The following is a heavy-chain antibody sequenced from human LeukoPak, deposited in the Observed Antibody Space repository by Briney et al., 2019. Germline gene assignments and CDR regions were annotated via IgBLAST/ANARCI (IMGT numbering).Heavy chain of an antibody. Sequence: SEALSLTCTVSGGSISSSSYYWGWIRQPPGKGLEWIGSIYYSGSTYYNPSLKSRVTTSVDTSKNQFSLKLSSVTAADTAVYYCARDPVYSNYGGNWFDPWGQGTLVTVSS. CDR2: IYYSGST. D-gene: IGHD4-11*01. J-gene: IGHJ5*02. V-gene: IGHV4-39*07. CDR1: GGSISSSSYY. CDR3: ARDPVYSNYGGNWFDP.